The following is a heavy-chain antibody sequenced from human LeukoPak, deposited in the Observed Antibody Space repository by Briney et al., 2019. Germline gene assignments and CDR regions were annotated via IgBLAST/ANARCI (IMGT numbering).Heavy chain of an antibody. CDR3: AKGTGINHYHWIDP. CDR1: KVTFSDYA. J-gene: IGHJ5*02. D-gene: IGHD3/OR15-3a*01. Sequence: GRPLRLSCAASKVTFSDYAMNWVRQAPGKGLEWGSGISGSGGNTYYADSVKGRFTISRDNSKNTLYPQMNSLRAEDTALYCAKGTGINHYHWIDPWGQGTQVTVSS. CDR2: ISGSGGNT. V-gene: IGHV3-23*01.